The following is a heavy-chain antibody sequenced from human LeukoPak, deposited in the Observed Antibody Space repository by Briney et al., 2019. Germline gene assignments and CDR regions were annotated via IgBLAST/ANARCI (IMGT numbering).Heavy chain of an antibody. Sequence: QTGGSLRLSCAASGFTFDDYAMHWVRQAPGKGLEWVSGISWSSVSIDYADSVKGRFTISRDIAKNSLYLQMNSLRAEDTAIYYCTRVGYIDEGIDYWGQGTLVTVSS. CDR1: GFTFDDYA. J-gene: IGHJ4*02. D-gene: IGHD5-24*01. V-gene: IGHV3-9*01. CDR2: ISWSSVSI. CDR3: TRVGYIDEGIDY.